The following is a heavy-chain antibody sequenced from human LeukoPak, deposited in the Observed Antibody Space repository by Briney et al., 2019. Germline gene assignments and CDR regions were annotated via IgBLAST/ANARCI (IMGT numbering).Heavy chain of an antibody. CDR2: ISPGDSDA. CDR3: ARRGCSANSCSPYYFDY. CDR1: GYTFTNHW. Sequence: GESLLISCKGSGYTFTNHWIGWVRQMPGQGLEWMGIISPGDSDASYSPSFQGQVTISVDKSIYTAYLQWSSLKASDTAMYYCARRGCSANSCSPYYFDYWGQGTLVTVSS. D-gene: IGHD2-2*01. V-gene: IGHV5-51*01. J-gene: IGHJ4*02.